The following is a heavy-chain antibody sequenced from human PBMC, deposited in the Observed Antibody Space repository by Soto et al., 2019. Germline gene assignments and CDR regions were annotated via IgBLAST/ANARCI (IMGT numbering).Heavy chain of an antibody. CDR3: ARQVPAAIRLGWFDP. CDR1: GGSLTSNSYY. V-gene: IGHV4-39*01. D-gene: IGHD2-2*02. CDR2: IYYSGST. Sequence: SETLSLTCTVSGGSLTSNSYYWGWIRQPPGKGLEWIGSIYYSGSTYYRPSLKSRVTISVDTSKNQFPLKLSSVTAADTAVYYCARQVPAAIRLGWFDPWGQGTLVTVSS. J-gene: IGHJ5*02.